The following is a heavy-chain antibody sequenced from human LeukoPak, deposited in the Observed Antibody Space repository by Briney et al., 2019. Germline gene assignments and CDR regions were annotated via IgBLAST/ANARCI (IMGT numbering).Heavy chain of an antibody. CDR2: MYYSGST. CDR1: GGSISSSSYY. Sequence: KSSETLSLTCTVSGGSISSSSYYWGWIRQPLGKGLEWIGGMYYSGSTYYNPSLKSRVTISVDTSKNQFSLKLSSVTAADTAVYYCARHTYYYDRSDYPDPDYWGQGTLVTVSS. J-gene: IGHJ4*02. CDR3: ARHTYYYDRSDYPDPDY. V-gene: IGHV4-39*01. D-gene: IGHD3-22*01.